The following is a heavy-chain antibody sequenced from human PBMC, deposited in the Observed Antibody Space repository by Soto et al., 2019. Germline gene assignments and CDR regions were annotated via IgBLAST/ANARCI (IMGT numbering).Heavy chain of an antibody. J-gene: IGHJ6*02. CDR1: GGSVSGGVFS. CDR3: ARGLYYYAMDV. V-gene: IGHV4-30-2*01. CDR2: ISHGGSP. Sequence: QLKLLESGSGVVKPSQTLSLTCVVSGGSVSGGVFSWNWIRQPPGQGLEWIGYISHGGSPHYTPSLRGRVSISVDRSTNVISLNLASMTPADTAVYFCARGLYYYAMDVWGQGTTVTVSS.